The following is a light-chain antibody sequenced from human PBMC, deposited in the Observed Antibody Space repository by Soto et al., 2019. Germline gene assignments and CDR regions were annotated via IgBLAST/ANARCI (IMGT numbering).Light chain of an antibody. CDR1: QSLLDSNGYNC. V-gene: IGKV2-28*01. CDR2: LGS. CDR3: MQSLQTPLT. Sequence: DIVMTQSPLSLPVTPGEPASISCRSSQSLLDSNGYNCLEWYLQKPGQSPQLLIYLGSNRASGVPGRFSGRGTGTDFSLKISRVGAEDVGVYYCMQSLQTPLTFGQGTKVEIK. J-gene: IGKJ1*01.